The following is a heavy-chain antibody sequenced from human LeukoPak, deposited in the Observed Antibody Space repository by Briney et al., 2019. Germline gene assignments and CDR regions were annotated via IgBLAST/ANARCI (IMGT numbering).Heavy chain of an antibody. CDR2: ISYSGRT. V-gene: IGHV4-39*07. CDR1: GGSISSSNYY. CDR3: AQLGWFGEPSTDDY. J-gene: IGHJ4*02. Sequence: SETLSLTCTVSGGSISSSNYYWGWIRQPPGKGLEWIGSISYSGRTHYNPSLMSRITISVDTSKNQFSLKLSSVTAADTAVYYCAQLGWFGEPSTDDYWGQGTLVTVSS. D-gene: IGHD3-10*01.